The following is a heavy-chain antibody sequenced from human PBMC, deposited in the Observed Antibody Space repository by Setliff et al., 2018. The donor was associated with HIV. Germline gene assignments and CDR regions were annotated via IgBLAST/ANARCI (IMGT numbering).Heavy chain of an antibody. CDR1: GGSISRSSYY. CDR3: ARHPRFSPGHRPFDY. Sequence: SETLSLTCTVSGGSISRSSYYWAWIRQPPGKGLEWIGNIFYSGRTYYNMSLMSRVTTLVDTSKNQFSLQLTSVTPADTAVNFCARHPRFSPGHRPFDYWGKETRSPSPQ. V-gene: IGHV4-39*01. D-gene: IGHD3-3*02. J-gene: IGHJ4*01. CDR2: IFYSGRT.